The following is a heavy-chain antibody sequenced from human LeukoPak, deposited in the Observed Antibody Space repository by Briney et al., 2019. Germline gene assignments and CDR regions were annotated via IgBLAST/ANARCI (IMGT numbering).Heavy chain of an antibody. CDR2: ISSSSSYI. CDR3: AKDGAYDSSGYYRTVVGDFDY. CDR1: GFSFRDYT. Sequence: GGSLRLSCAASGFSFRDYTMNWVRQAPGKGLEWLASISSSSSYIYFANSVRGRFTISRDNAKNSLYLQMNSLRAEDTAVYYCAKDGAYDSSGYYRTVVGDFDYWGQGTLVTVSS. V-gene: IGHV3-21*04. J-gene: IGHJ4*02. D-gene: IGHD3-22*01.